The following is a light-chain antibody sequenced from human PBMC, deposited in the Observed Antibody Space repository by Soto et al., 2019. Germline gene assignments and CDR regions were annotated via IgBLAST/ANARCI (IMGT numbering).Light chain of an antibody. Sequence: EIVMTQSPATLSLSPGERATLSCRASQSVSRYLAWYQQKPRQAPRLLVYDEANRPADIPARFSGSGSGTDFTLTISSREPEDSAVDYCQQRSSWALTFGGGTKVDI. CDR3: QQRSSWALT. CDR1: QSVSRY. J-gene: IGKJ4*01. V-gene: IGKV3-11*01. CDR2: DEA.